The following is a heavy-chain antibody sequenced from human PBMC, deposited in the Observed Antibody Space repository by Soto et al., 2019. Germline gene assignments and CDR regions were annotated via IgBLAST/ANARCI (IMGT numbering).Heavy chain of an antibody. D-gene: IGHD5-12*01. CDR3: ARALRRYADY. CDR1: GGSVSGYY. V-gene: IGHV4-34*01. Sequence: QVQLQQWGAGLLKPSETLSLTCAVYGGSVSGYYWSWIRQPPGKGLEWIGEINHSGSTNYNPSLKSRVTISVDTSKNQFSLKLSSVTAADTAVYYCARALRRYADYWGQGTLVTVSS. CDR2: INHSGST. J-gene: IGHJ4*02.